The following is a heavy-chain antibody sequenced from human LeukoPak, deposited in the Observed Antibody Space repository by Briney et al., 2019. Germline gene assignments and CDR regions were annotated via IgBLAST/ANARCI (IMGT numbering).Heavy chain of an antibody. Sequence: GGSLRLSCVASGFTFSTYDMHWVRQAPAKGLEWVAVISSGGDIKIYADSVKGRFTISRDNSKNTLYLEMNSLRVDDTAVYWCARDYRSGAPDYLDSWGQGTLVTVSS. J-gene: IGHJ4*02. V-gene: IGHV3-30-3*01. CDR2: ISSGGDIK. CDR1: GFTFSTYD. D-gene: IGHD1-14*01. CDR3: ARDYRSGAPDYLDS.